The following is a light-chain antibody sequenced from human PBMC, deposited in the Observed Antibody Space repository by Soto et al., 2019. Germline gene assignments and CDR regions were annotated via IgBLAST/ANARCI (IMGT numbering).Light chain of an antibody. CDR1: QGIAPY. CDR2: ATS. CDR3: QKYNSAPLT. Sequence: DVQMTQSPSSLSAFVGDRVTITCRASQGIAPYLAWFQQKPGKVPKLLIYATSTLQSGVPSRFSGSGSGTDFTLTINSLQHEDVGTYYCQKYNSAPLTFGGGAQVEIK. V-gene: IGKV1-27*01. J-gene: IGKJ4*01.